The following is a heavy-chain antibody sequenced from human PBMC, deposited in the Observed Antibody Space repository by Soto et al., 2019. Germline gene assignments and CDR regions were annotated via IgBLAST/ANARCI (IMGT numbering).Heavy chain of an antibody. V-gene: IGHV4-39*01. CDR2: IYYSGST. Sequence: QLQLQESGPGLVKPSETLPLTCTVSGGSISSSSYYWGWIRQPPGKGLEWIGSIYYSGSTYYNPSLSSRVTISVDTSKNQFSLKLSSVPAADTAVYYCARLIAVITFGGVIVDDYWGQGTLVTVSS. CDR1: GGSISSSSYY. J-gene: IGHJ4*02. CDR3: ARLIAVITFGGVIVDDY. D-gene: IGHD3-16*02.